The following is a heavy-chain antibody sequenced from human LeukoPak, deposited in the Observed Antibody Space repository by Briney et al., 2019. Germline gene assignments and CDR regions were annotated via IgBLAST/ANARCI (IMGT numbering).Heavy chain of an antibody. CDR3: ARGYGDGEIDY. J-gene: IGHJ4*02. D-gene: IGHD4-17*01. CDR1: GFTFSSYA. V-gene: IGHV3-23*01. CDR2: ISGSGGST. Sequence: GGSLRLSCAASGFTFSSYAMSWVRQAPGKGLEGVSAISGSGGSTYYADSVKGRFTISRDNSKNTLYLQMNSLRAEDTALYHCARGYGDGEIDYWGQGPLVTVSS.